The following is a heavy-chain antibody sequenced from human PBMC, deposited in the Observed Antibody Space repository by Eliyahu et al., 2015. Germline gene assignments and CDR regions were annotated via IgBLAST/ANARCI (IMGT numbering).Heavy chain of an antibody. CDR1: GFXFSSYA. CDR3: AKSFWDTPMLIFDI. Sequence: EVQLLESGGGLVQPGGSLRXXCAASGFXFSSYAMSWVRQAPGKGLEWVSAISGSGGSTYYADSVKGRFTISRDNSKNTLYLQMNSLRAEDTAVYYCAKSFWDTPMLIFDIWGQGTMVTVSS. V-gene: IGHV3-23*01. D-gene: IGHD5-18*01. J-gene: IGHJ3*02. CDR2: ISGSGGST.